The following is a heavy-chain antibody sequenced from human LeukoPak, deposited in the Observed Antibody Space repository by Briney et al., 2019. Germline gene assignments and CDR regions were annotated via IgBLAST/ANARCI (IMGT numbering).Heavy chain of an antibody. Sequence: ASVTLSFTSSGYTFTIYGISWVWHAQAQGQERVGWISVYNGKRNYAHKPQGRVTMTTDTSTSTAYIELRSLRSDDTAVYYCARNPPTEAQTIFGVVIGNLYYYYYYMDVWGKGTTVTVSS. CDR2: ISVYNGKR. CDR1: GYTFTIYG. D-gene: IGHD3-3*01. J-gene: IGHJ6*03. V-gene: IGHV1-18*01. CDR3: ARNPPTEAQTIFGVVIGNLYYYYYYMDV.